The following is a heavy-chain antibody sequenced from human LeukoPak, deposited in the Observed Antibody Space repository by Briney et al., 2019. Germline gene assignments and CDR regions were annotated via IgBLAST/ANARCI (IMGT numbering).Heavy chain of an antibody. CDR2: INLSGGST. V-gene: IGHV1-46*01. CDR1: GFTFINYY. D-gene: IGHD4/OR15-4a*01. Sequence: ASVKVSCKASGFTFINYYMHWVRQAPGQGVEWLGIINLSGGSTHYPQKFQDRVTMTRDTSTSTVYMELSSLRSEDTAVYYCARDLDYGEKSEDYWGQGTLVTVSS. CDR3: ARDLDYGEKSEDY. J-gene: IGHJ4*02.